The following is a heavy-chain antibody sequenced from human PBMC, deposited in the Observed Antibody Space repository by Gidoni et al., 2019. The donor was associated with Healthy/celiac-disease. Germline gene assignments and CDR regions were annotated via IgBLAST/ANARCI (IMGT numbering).Heavy chain of an antibody. D-gene: IGHD3-22*01. CDR1: AASLPSVGYS. Sequence: QVQLQESGPGLVKPSQTLSLTCPVSAASLPSVGYSWSWIRPHPGKGLEWIGYLYYRGSTSYNPSLKSRVTISVDTYKNQFSLKLSSGTAADTAVYYCARFGNEDSSGYSHYYFDYWGQGTLVTVSS. CDR2: LYYRGST. CDR3: ARFGNEDSSGYSHYYFDY. J-gene: IGHJ4*02. V-gene: IGHV4-31*03.